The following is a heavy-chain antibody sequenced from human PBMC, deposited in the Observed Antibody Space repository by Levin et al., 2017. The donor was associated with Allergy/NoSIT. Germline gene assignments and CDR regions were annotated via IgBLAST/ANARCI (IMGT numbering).Heavy chain of an antibody. CDR3: ATRGYCSSTSCRRDYYYYYMDV. CDR2: IYTSGST. Sequence: SQTLSLTCTVSGGSISSGSYYWSWIRQPAGKGLEWIGRIYTSGSTNYNPSLKSRVTISVDTSKNQFSLKLSSVTAADTAVYYCATRGYCSSTSCRRDYYYYYMDVWGKGTTVTVSS. V-gene: IGHV4-61*02. CDR1: GGSISSGSYY. D-gene: IGHD2-2*01. J-gene: IGHJ6*03.